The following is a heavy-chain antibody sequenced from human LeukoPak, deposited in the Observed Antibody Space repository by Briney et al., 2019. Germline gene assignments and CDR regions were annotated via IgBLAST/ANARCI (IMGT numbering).Heavy chain of an antibody. Sequence: ASVKVSCKASGYTFTSYGISWVRQAPGQGLEWMGWISAYNGNTNYAQKLQGRVTMTRNTSISTAYVELSSLRSEDTAVYYCARIRSFSSSWPADHWGQGTLVTVSS. V-gene: IGHV1-18*01. CDR2: ISAYNGNT. CDR3: ARIRSFSSSWPADH. D-gene: IGHD6-13*01. J-gene: IGHJ4*02. CDR1: GYTFTSYG.